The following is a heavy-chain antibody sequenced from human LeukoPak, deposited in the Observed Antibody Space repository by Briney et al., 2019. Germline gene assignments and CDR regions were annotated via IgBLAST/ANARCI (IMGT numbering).Heavy chain of an antibody. Sequence: PGGSLRLSCAASGFTFSAYAMQWVRQAPGKGLEWVAVISYDGSNKYYADSVKGRFTISGDKSKDTLYLQMNSLRPEDTAVYYCARGPGPIAGAKNPFDIWGQGTMVTVSS. CDR2: ISYDGSNK. D-gene: IGHD1-26*01. CDR1: GFTFSAYA. J-gene: IGHJ3*02. CDR3: ARGPGPIAGAKNPFDI. V-gene: IGHV3-30*01.